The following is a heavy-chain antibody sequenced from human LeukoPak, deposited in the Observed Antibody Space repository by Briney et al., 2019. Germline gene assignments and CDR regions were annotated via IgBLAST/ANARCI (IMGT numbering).Heavy chain of an antibody. D-gene: IGHD2-21*02. Sequence: GGSLRLSCAASGFTFSSYGMNWVRQAPGKGLEWVSSISSSSSYIYYADSVKGRFTISRDNAKNSLYLQMNSLRAEDTAVYYCARSCGGDCCPGLDYWGQGTLVTVSS. CDR3: ARSCGGDCCPGLDY. CDR1: GFTFSSYG. CDR2: ISSSSSYI. V-gene: IGHV3-21*01. J-gene: IGHJ4*02.